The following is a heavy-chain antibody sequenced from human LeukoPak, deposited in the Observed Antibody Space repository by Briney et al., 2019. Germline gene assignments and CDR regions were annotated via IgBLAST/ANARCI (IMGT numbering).Heavy chain of an antibody. D-gene: IGHD3-10*01. CDR1: GYTFTSYG. CDR2: ISAYNGNT. Sequence: ASVKVSCKASGYTFTSYGISWVRQAPGQGLEWMGWISAYNGNTNYAQKLQGRGTMTTDTSTSTAYMELRSLRSDDTAVYYCARDAITMVRGVSDYWGQGTLVTVSS. CDR3: ARDAITMVRGVSDY. V-gene: IGHV1-18*01. J-gene: IGHJ4*02.